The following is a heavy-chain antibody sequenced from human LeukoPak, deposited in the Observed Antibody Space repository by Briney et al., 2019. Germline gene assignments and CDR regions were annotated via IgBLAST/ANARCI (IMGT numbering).Heavy chain of an antibody. D-gene: IGHD2-8*02. Sequence: GGSLRLSCAASGFTFSSFSMTWVRQAPGKGLEWVSTVSGSAGRTDYADSVKGWFTISRDNLEKTLYLQVNGLRGEDTAVYYCAKNRGHCVDGVCHNYYYMDVWGRGTTVTVSS. V-gene: IGHV3-23*01. J-gene: IGHJ6*03. CDR1: GFTFSSFS. CDR3: AKNRGHCVDGVCHNYYYMDV. CDR2: VSGSAGRT.